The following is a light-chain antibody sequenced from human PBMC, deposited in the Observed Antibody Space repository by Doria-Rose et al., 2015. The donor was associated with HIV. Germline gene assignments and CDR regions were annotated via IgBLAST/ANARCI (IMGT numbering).Light chain of an antibody. J-gene: IGKJ1*01. CDR2: TAS. CDR3: QQSCCAPRT. CDR1: QGISTY. Sequence: TQSPSSLSASVGDRVTITCRARQGISTYSAWSQQKPGKVPKLLIYTASTLQTGVPSRFSGSGSGTDFTLTISSLQPEDFAAYYCQQSCCAPRTFGQGTKVEIK. V-gene: IGKV1-27*01.